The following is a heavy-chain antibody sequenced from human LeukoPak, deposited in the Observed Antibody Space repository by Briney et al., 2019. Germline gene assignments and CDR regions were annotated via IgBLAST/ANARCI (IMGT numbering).Heavy chain of an antibody. D-gene: IGHD1-14*01. CDR1: GLTVITND. CDR3: ARGVEPLAANTLAY. Sequence: PGGSLRLSCAASGLTVITNDMTWVRQAPGKGLEWVSVLYSDGNTKYADSVQGRFTISRDNSKNNLSLEMNSLRPDDTAVYYCARGVEPLAANTLAYWGQGTLVTVSS. V-gene: IGHV3-53*01. J-gene: IGHJ4*02. CDR2: LYSDGNT.